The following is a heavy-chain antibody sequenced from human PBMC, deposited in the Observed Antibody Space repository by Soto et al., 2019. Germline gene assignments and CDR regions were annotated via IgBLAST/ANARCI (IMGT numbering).Heavy chain of an antibody. CDR3: AAGGGLPRYY. CDR2: IYYTGTT. J-gene: IGHJ4*02. D-gene: IGHD5-12*01. Sequence: SETLSLTCTVSGSPISDHYWSWFRQAPGQGLEWVGYIYYTGTTTYNPSLKSRVTISLDTSKNQFSLKLSSVTAADTAVYYCAAGGGLPRYYWGQGTLVTVSS. CDR1: GSPISDHY. V-gene: IGHV4-59*11.